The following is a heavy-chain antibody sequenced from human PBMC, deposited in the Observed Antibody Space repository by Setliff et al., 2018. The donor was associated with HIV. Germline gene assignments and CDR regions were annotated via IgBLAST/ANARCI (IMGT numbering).Heavy chain of an antibody. J-gene: IGHJ4*02. Sequence: GGSLRLSCSASGFTFNTYSMNWVRQAPGKGLEWVSGISSSGASVFYADPLNGRFTMSRDNAKNSLFLQMSSLKADDTAVYYCTREARGSYLDYWGQGVLVTVSS. CDR1: GFTFNTYS. CDR2: ISSSGASV. CDR3: TREARGSYLDY. D-gene: IGHD3-16*02. V-gene: IGHV3-21*06.